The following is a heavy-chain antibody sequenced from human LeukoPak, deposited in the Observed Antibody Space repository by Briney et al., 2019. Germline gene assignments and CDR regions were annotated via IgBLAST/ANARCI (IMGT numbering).Heavy chain of an antibody. Sequence: PSETLSLTCAVYGGSFSGYYWSWIRQPPGKGLEWIGEINHSGSTNYNPSLKSRVTISVDTSKNQFSLKLSSVTAADTAVYYCARATRGYNYWIDYWGQGTLVTVSS. CDR2: INHSGST. CDR1: GGSFSGYY. D-gene: IGHD5-24*01. CDR3: ARATRGYNYWIDY. J-gene: IGHJ4*02. V-gene: IGHV4-34*01.